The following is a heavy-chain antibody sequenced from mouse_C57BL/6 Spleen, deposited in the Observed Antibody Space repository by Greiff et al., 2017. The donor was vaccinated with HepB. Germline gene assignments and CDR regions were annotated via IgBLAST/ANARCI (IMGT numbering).Heavy chain of an antibody. CDR3: ARSGYDGYYVGY. CDR1: GYTFTSYG. Sequence: VKLMESGAELARPGASVKLSCKASGYTFTSYGISWVKQRTGQGLEWIGEIYPRSGNTYYNEKFKGKATLTADKSSSTAYMELRSLTSEDSAVYFCARSGYDGYYVGYWGQGTTLTVSS. CDR2: IYPRSGNT. J-gene: IGHJ2*01. V-gene: IGHV1-81*01. D-gene: IGHD2-3*01.